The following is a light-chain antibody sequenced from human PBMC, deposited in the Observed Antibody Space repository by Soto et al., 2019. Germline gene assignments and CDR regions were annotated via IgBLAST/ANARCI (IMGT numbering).Light chain of an antibody. V-gene: IGKV3-20*01. J-gene: IGKJ2*01. Sequence: EIVLTQSPGTLSLSPGERATLSCRASQSVSSNYLAWFQQKPGQAPRLLIYGTSTRASGIPDRFSGSGSGTDFTLTISRLEPEDFAVYSCQQYGGSYTFGQGTNLEIK. CDR1: QSVSSNY. CDR2: GTS. CDR3: QQYGGSYT.